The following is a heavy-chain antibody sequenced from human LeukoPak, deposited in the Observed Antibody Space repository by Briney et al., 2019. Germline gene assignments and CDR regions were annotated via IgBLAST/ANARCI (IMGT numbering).Heavy chain of an antibody. Sequence: GGSLRLSYAASGFTFSSYSMNWVRQAPGKGLEWVSSVSSSSSYIYYADSVKGRFTISRDNAKNSLYLQMNSLRAEDTAVYYCARALPSPLYSGSYADAFDIWGQGTMVTVSS. CDR1: GFTFSSYS. CDR3: ARALPSPLYSGSYADAFDI. J-gene: IGHJ3*02. V-gene: IGHV3-21*01. CDR2: VSSSSSYI. D-gene: IGHD1-26*01.